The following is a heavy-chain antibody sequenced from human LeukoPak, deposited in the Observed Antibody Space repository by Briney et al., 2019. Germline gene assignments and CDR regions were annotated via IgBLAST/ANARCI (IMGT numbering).Heavy chain of an antibody. V-gene: IGHV1-2*02. CDR3: ARDREGLAYFDY. J-gene: IGHJ4*02. D-gene: IGHD3/OR15-3a*01. Sequence: ASVKVSCKASGYTFTGKFIRWVRQAPGQGLEWMGWIDPNSGGTDHAQKFRGRVTMTRDTSTSTAYMDLSSLISDDTAVYYCARDREGLAYFDYWGQGTLVTVSS. CDR2: IDPNSGGT. CDR1: GYTFTGKF.